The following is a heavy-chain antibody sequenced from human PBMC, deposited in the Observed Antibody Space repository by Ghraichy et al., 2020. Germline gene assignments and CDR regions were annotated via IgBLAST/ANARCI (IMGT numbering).Heavy chain of an antibody. Sequence: GESLRLSCAASGFTFSSYSMNWVRQAPGKGLEWVSYISSSSSTIYYADSVKGRFTISRDNAKNSLYLQMNSLRAEDTAVYYCARDGSGSLNDYWGQGTLVTVSS. CDR1: GFTFSSYS. D-gene: IGHD3-10*01. CDR2: ISSSSSTI. CDR3: ARDGSGSLNDY. J-gene: IGHJ4*02. V-gene: IGHV3-48*01.